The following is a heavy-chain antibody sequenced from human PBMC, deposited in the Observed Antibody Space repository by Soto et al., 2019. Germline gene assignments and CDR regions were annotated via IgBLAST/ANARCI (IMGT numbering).Heavy chain of an antibody. D-gene: IGHD6-19*01. V-gene: IGHV4-59*01. CDR2: TFYGVNT. Sequence: SETLSLTCRVSDGSIGNFYWSWVRQAPGKGLEWIGYTFYGVNTKYNPSLERRVTLSADTSKNQLSLKLTSVTSADTAIYYCASLNTAVALGLDNWGQGVPVTVSS. CDR3: ASLNTAVALGLDN. CDR1: DGSIGNFY. J-gene: IGHJ4*02.